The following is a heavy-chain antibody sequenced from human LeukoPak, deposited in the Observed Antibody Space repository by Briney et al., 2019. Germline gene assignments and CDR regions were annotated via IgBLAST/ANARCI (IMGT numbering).Heavy chain of an antibody. CDR3: ARVGNMVRGVIPDY. Sequence: SETLSLTCTVSGGSISSSSYYWGWIRQPPGKGLEWIGSIYYSGSTYYNPSLKSRVTISVDTSKNQFSLKLSSVTAADTAVYYCARVGNMVRGVIPDYWGQGTLVTVSS. J-gene: IGHJ4*02. V-gene: IGHV4-39*07. CDR2: IYYSGST. D-gene: IGHD3-10*01. CDR1: GGSISSSSYY.